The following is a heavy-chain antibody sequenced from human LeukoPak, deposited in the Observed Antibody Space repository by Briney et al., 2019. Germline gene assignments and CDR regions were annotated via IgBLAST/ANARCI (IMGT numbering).Heavy chain of an antibody. D-gene: IGHD6-13*01. CDR3: AKAGAAAPYFDY. CDR2: ISGSGGST. J-gene: IGHJ4*02. Sequence: PGGSLRLSCAASGSTFSSYAMSWVRQAPGKGLEWVSAISGSGGSTYYADSVKGRFTISRDNSKNTLYLQMNSLRAEDTAVYYCAKAGAAAPYFDYWGQGTLVTVSS. V-gene: IGHV3-23*01. CDR1: GSTFSSYA.